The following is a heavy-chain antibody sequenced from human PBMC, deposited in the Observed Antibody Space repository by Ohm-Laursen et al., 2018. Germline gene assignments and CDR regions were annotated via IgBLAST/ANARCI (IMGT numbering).Heavy chain of an antibody. CDR3: ARDVTGPYFDY. Sequence: SLRLSCAASEVTDSPNYMSWVRQAPGKGLECVAILYNGGFTYYADSVKGRFTISRDNSKNTLFLQMNSLRPEDTAVYYCARDVTGPYFDYWGQGTLVTVPS. CDR2: LYNGGFT. J-gene: IGHJ4*02. D-gene: IGHD7-27*01. CDR1: EVTDSPNY. V-gene: IGHV3-66*02.